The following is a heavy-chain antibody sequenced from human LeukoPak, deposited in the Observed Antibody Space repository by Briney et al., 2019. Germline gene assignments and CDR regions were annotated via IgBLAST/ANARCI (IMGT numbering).Heavy chain of an antibody. Sequence: ASVKVSCKASGYTFIDYGVSWVRQAPGQGLEWMGWMNPNSGDTGYTQKFQGRVAMTRSTSITTAYMELSSLRSEDTAVYYCARDGLGRYCTSTSCSPDYWGQGTLVTVSS. CDR2: MNPNSGDT. D-gene: IGHD2-2*01. CDR3: ARDGLGRYCTSTSCSPDY. CDR1: GYTFIDYG. V-gene: IGHV1-8*02. J-gene: IGHJ4*02.